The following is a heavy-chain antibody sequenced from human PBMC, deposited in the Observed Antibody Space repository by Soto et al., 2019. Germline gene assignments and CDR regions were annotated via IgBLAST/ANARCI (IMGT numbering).Heavy chain of an antibody. J-gene: IGHJ3*02. CDR3: GGEGSSGWYYAFDI. D-gene: IGHD6-19*01. CDR2: ISAYNGNT. Sequence: QVQLVQSGAEVKKPGASVKVSCKASGYTFTSYGISWVRQAPGQGLEWMGWISAYNGNTNYAQKLQGRVTMTTDTSTRTAYMQLRSLRSDDTAVYYWGGEGSSGWYYAFDIGGQGTMVTVSS. CDR1: GYTFTSYG. V-gene: IGHV1-18*01.